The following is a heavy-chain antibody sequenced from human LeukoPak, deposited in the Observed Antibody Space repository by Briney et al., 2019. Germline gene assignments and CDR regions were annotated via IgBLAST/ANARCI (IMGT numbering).Heavy chain of an antibody. J-gene: IGHJ4*02. D-gene: IGHD2-21*01. CDR2: ISSSGSTI. CDR3: ARVHIVVVIATRFDY. Sequence: GGSLRLSCAASGFTFSDYYMSWLRQAPGKGLEWVSYISSSGSTIYYADSVKGRFTISRDNAKNSLYLQMNSLRAEDTAVYYCARVHIVVVIATRFDYWGQGTLVTVSS. CDR1: GFTFSDYY. V-gene: IGHV3-11*04.